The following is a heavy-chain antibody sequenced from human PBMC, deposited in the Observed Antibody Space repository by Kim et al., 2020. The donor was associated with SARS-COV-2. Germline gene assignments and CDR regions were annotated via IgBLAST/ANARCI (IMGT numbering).Heavy chain of an antibody. Sequence: SVKVSCKASGGTFSSYAISWVRQAPGQGLEWMGGIIPIFGTANYAQKFQGRVTITADESMSTAYMELSSLRSEDTAVYYCARSNLAVAGDYYYYGMDVWGQGTTVTVSS. CDR2: IIPIFGTA. D-gene: IGHD6-19*01. CDR3: ARSNLAVAGDYYYYGMDV. V-gene: IGHV1-69*13. CDR1: GGTFSSYA. J-gene: IGHJ6*02.